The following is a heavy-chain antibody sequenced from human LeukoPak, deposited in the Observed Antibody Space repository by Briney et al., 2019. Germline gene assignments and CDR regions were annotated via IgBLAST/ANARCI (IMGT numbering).Heavy chain of an antibody. D-gene: IGHD5-12*01. Sequence: GGSLRLSCAASGFTFSRYTMHWVRQAPGKGLEWVALFSYDGRTTHYGGSVKGRFTISRDNPKNSLYLQMNSLRTEDTAVYYCARAKEGFSGYDYLFDYWGQGTLVTVSS. CDR2: FSYDGRTT. CDR1: GFTFSRYT. J-gene: IGHJ4*02. V-gene: IGHV3-30*04. CDR3: ARAKEGFSGYDYLFDY.